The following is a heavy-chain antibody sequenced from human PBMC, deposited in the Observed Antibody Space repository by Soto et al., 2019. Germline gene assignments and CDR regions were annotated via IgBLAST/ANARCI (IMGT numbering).Heavy chain of an antibody. CDR2: INPSSGIT. CDR3: ARGISTAGYYCCDGMDA. J-gene: IGHJ6*02. D-gene: IGHD2-8*02. V-gene: IGHV1-46*01. Sequence: ASVKVSCKASGYTLTSYYLHWVRPAPGQGPEWMGIINPSSGITNDAQKFQDRVTMASDTSTSTVHMELSSLRPDDTAVSYCARGISTAGYYCCDGMDAWGRGTTVTVSS. CDR1: GYTLTSYY.